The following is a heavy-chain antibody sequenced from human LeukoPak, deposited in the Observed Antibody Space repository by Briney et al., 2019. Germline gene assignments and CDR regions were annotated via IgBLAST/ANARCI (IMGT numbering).Heavy chain of an antibody. CDR3: AKSGLWFGELLHFDY. V-gene: IGHV3-30*18. J-gene: IGHJ4*02. CDR2: ISYDGSNK. Sequence: PGGSLSLSCAASGFTFNTYGIHWVRQAPGKGLEWVAVISYDGSNKYYADSVKGRFTISRDNSKNTLYLQMNSLRAEDTAVYYCAKSGLWFGELLHFDYWGQGTLVTVSS. D-gene: IGHD3-10*01. CDR1: GFTFNTYG.